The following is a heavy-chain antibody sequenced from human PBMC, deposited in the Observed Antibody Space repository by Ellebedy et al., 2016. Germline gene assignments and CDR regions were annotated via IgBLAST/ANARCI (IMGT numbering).Heavy chain of an antibody. V-gene: IGHV3-33*01. CDR1: GFTFSSYG. CDR2: IWYDGSNK. J-gene: IGHJ4*02. Sequence: GESLKISXAASGFTFSSYGMHWVRQAPGKGLEWVAVIWYDGSNKYYADSVKGRFTISRDNSKNTLYLQMNSLRAEDTAVYYCARDWSVALGYWGQGTLVTVSS. CDR3: ARDWSVALGY. D-gene: IGHD6-19*01.